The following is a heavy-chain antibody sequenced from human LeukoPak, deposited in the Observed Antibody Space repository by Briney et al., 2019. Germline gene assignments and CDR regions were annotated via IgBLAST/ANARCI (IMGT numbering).Heavy chain of an antibody. J-gene: IGHJ5*02. CDR1: GDSINSGGYY. CDR3: ARDNPWNWFDP. CDR2: IYHSGST. Sequence: SETLSLTCTVSGDSINSGGYYWSWLRQPPGKGLEWIGYIYHSGSTSYNPSLKSRVTISVDRSRNQFSLKLTSVTAADTAVYYCARDNPWNWFDPWGQGTLVTVSS. V-gene: IGHV4-30-2*01.